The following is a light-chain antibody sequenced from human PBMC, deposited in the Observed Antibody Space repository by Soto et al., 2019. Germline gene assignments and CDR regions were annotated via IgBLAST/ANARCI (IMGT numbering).Light chain of an antibody. CDR2: EVS. Sequence: SVLTQPLSVSGSPGQSVTISCTGTSSDVGDHNYVSWYQHHPGKAPKLVIYEVSQRPSGVPDRFSGSKSGNTASLTVSGLQADDEADYYCSSYAGSNSYVFGTGTKVTVL. CDR1: SSDVGDHNY. V-gene: IGLV2-8*01. CDR3: SSYAGSNSYV. J-gene: IGLJ1*01.